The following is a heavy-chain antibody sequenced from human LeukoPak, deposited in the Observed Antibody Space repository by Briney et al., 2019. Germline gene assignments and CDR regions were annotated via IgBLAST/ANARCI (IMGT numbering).Heavy chain of an antibody. D-gene: IGHD1-14*01. J-gene: IGHJ6*03. CDR1: GLTSHDYA. CDR2: IVGDSSKT. CDR3: AKQPYNYYYLDV. Sequence: QSGGSLRLSCAISGLTSHDYAMTWVRQAPGKGLEWVSTIVGDSSKTYYAASVRGRFTISRDNSNYVSFLHMNSLRAEDTAIYYCAKQPYNYYYLDVWGKGTTVTISS. V-gene: IGHV3-23*01.